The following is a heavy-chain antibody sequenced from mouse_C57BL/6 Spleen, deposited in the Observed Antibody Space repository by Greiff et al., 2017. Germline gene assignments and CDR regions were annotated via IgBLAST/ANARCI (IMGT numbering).Heavy chain of an antibody. CDR3: ASDGFAY. Sequence: VQLVESGAELARPGASVKLSCKASGYTFTSYGISWVKQRTGQGLEWIGEIYPRSGNTYYNEKFKGKATLTADKSSSTAYMELRSLTSEDSAVYFCASDGFAYWGQGTLVTVSA. CDR1: GYTFTSYG. CDR2: IYPRSGNT. J-gene: IGHJ3*01. V-gene: IGHV1-81*01.